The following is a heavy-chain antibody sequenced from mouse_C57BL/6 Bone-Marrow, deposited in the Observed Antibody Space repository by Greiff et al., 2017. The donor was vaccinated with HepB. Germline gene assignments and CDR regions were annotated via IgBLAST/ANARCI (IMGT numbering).Heavy chain of an antibody. V-gene: IGHV5-16*01. J-gene: IGHJ4*01. D-gene: IGHD4-1*02. CDR1: GFTFSDYY. CDR3: ASATGLYYYAMDY. Sequence: EVKLVESEGGLVQPGRSMKLSCTASGFTFSDYYMAWVRQVPEKGLEWVANINYDGSSTYYLDSLKSRFIISRDNAKNILYLQMSSLKSEDTATYYCASATGLYYYAMDYWGQGTSVTVSS. CDR2: INYDGSST.